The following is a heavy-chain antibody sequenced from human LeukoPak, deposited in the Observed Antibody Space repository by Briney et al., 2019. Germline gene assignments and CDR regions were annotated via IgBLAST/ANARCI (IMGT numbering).Heavy chain of an antibody. CDR2: ISRGSDHI. CDR3: ARPYDTRGYFPDY. CDR1: GFTLSSYA. J-gene: IGHJ4*02. D-gene: IGHD3-22*01. V-gene: IGHV3-21*01. Sequence: GGPLRLSCAASGFTLSSYAMNWVRQAPGKGLEWVSSISRGSDHIFYADSMKGRFTISRDNAKNSLYLQMNSPGAEDTAVYYCARPYDTRGYFPDYWGQGTLVTVSS.